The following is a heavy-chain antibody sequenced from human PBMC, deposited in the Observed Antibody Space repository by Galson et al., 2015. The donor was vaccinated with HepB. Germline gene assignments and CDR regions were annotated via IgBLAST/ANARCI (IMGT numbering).Heavy chain of an antibody. CDR2: IFWDDGK. Sequence: PALVKPTQTLTLTCTFSGFSLSRRGLGVGWIRQPPGKALEWLALIFWDDGKSYNPSLKSRLTIVKDTSKNQVVLIMTNMDPVDTGTYYSAHRPGAWVPFEIWGQGTTVTVSS. D-gene: IGHD4/OR15-4a*01. CDR3: AHRPGAWVPFEI. J-gene: IGHJ3*02. CDR1: GFSLSRRGLG. V-gene: IGHV2-5*02.